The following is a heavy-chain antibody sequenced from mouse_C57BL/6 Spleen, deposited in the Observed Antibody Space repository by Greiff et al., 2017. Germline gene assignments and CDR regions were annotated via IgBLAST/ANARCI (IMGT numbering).Heavy chain of an antibody. V-gene: IGHV5-17*01. CDR3: AKNSNQGYFDV. D-gene: IGHD2-5*01. CDR1: GFTFSDYG. CDR2: ISSGSSTI. J-gene: IGHJ1*03. Sequence: EVKLVESGGGLVKPGGSLKLSCAASGFTFSDYGMHWVRQAPEKGLEWVAYISSGSSTIYYADTVKGRFTISRDNAKNTLFLQMTILRSEDTAMFYGAKNSNQGYFDVWGTGTTVTVSS.